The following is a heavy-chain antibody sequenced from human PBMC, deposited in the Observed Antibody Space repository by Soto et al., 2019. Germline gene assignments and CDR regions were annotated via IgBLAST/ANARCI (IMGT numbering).Heavy chain of an antibody. D-gene: IGHD3-9*01. J-gene: IGHJ4*02. CDR2: IKQNGSEK. V-gene: IGHV3-7*01. CDR1: GFTFSSYW. Sequence: GGSLRLSCAASGFTFSSYWMSWVRQAPGKGLEWVANIKQNGSEKYYVDSVKGRFTISRDNAKNSLYLQMNSLRAEDTAVYYCARVHRVRGYDILTWSYWGQGTLVTVSS. CDR3: ARVHRVRGYDILTWSY.